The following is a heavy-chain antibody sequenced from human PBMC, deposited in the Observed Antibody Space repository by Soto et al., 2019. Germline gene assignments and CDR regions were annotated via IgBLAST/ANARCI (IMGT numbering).Heavy chain of an antibody. Sequence: EVQLVESGGGLVQPGGSLRLSCGASGLTFRRHSMNWVRQAPGKGLEWVSYISSNSSTIYYADSVKGRFTISRDNDKNSLYLQMNSLRAEDTAVYYCAVYLARGVADVWGQGTTVSVSS. D-gene: IGHD3-16*02. CDR2: ISSNSSTI. V-gene: IGHV3-48*01. J-gene: IGHJ6*02. CDR1: GLTFRRHS. CDR3: AVYLARGVADV.